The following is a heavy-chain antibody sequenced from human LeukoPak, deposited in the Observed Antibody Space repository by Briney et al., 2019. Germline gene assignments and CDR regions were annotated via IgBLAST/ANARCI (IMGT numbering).Heavy chain of an antibody. D-gene: IGHD6-19*01. CDR1: GYTFTGYY. Sequence: ASVKVSYQASGYTFTGYYKHWVRQDPGHRLEWMGWINPNSGCTTYAQKFRGKVSMPRDTSIIPAYVVCSRLRSDDTAVYYCARDLMAGLSPNCWFDPWGQGTLVTVSS. V-gene: IGHV1-2*02. CDR2: INPNSGCT. J-gene: IGHJ5*02. CDR3: ARDLMAGLSPNCWFDP.